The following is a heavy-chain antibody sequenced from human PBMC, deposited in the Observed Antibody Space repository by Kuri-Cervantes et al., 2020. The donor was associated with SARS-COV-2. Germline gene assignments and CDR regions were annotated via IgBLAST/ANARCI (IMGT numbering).Heavy chain of an antibody. Sequence: ASVKVSCKASGDTFSGHYIHWVRQTPGQGLEWMGWISAYNGNTNYAQKLQGRVTMTTDTSTSTAYMELRSLRSDDTAVYYCARGAVGASAWGDYWGQGTLVTVSS. CDR2: ISAYNGNT. CDR3: ARGAVGASAWGDY. V-gene: IGHV1-18*04. CDR1: GDTFSGHY. J-gene: IGHJ4*02. D-gene: IGHD1-26*01.